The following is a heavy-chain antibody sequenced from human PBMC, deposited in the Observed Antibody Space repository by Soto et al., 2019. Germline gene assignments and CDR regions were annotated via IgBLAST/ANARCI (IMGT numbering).Heavy chain of an antibody. CDR1: SVSISTANG. V-gene: IGHV4-4*02. CDR2: IYESGSN. CDR3: ARGGSSSWVRVFQP. Sequence: SDTLSLTSAVSSVSISTANGWIWVREPPGKGLEWIGEIYESGSNNYNPSLKSRVAISLDKSKNQFALKLSSVTDADKAVYYCARGGSSSWVRVFQPWSQAKLVTVSS. D-gene: IGHD6-13*01. J-gene: IGHJ1*01.